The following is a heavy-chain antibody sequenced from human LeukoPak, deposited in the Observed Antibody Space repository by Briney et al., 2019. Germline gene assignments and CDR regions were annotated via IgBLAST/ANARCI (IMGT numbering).Heavy chain of an antibody. J-gene: IGHJ4*02. Sequence: GGSLRLSYAASGFTFSSYAMSWVRQAPGKGLEWVSAIRGGGDRTHYADSVKGRFTISRDNSKNTLYLQMNSLRAEDTAVYYCAKERGLYVDTAASDYWGQGSLVTVSS. D-gene: IGHD5-18*01. CDR1: GFTFSSYA. CDR3: AKERGLYVDTAASDY. V-gene: IGHV3-23*01. CDR2: IRGGGDRT.